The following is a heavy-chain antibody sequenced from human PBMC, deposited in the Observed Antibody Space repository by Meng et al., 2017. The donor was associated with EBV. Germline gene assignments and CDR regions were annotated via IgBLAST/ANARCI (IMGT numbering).Heavy chain of an antibody. CDR3: ACRGDRTDY. CDR2: ISSYNGNT. J-gene: IGHJ4*02. V-gene: IGHV1-18*01. Sequence: QAQLVPSRAEVKKPVASGKVSCKASGYTFTSYGISWVRQAPGQGLEWMGWISSYNGNTNYAQKLQSRVTMTTDTSTSTAYMGLRSLRSDNTAVYYCACRGDRTDYWGQGTLVTVSS. D-gene: IGHD2-21*02. CDR1: GYTFTSYG.